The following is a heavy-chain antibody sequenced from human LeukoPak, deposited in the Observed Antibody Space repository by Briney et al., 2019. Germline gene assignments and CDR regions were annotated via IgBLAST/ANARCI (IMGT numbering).Heavy chain of an antibody. CDR1: GYTFTGYY. CDR3: ARDRPITTPYYYYYGMDV. J-gene: IGHJ6*02. CDR2: INPNSGGT. V-gene: IGHV1-2*02. Sequence: ASVKVSCKASGYTFTGYYMHWVRQAPGQGLEWMGWINPNSGGTNYAQKFQGRVTMTRDTSISTAYMELSRLRSDDTAVYYCARDRPITTPYYYYYGMDVWGQGTTVTVSS. D-gene: IGHD3-3*01.